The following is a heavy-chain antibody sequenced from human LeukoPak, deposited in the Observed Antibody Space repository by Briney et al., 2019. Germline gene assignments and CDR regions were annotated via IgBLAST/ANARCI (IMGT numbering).Heavy chain of an antibody. Sequence: PGGSLRLSCAASGFTFSSYAMSWVRQAPGKGLEWVSTISNSGGSTHYADSVKGRFTISRDNSKNTLYLQINSLRAEDTAVYYCAMQLWSLGYWGQGTLVTVSA. J-gene: IGHJ4*02. CDR2: ISNSGGST. V-gene: IGHV3-23*01. CDR1: GFTFSSYA. D-gene: IGHD5-18*01. CDR3: AMQLWSLGY.